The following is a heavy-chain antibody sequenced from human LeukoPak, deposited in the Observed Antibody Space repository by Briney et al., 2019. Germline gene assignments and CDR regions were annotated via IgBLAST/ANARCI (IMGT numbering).Heavy chain of an antibody. V-gene: IGHV3-21*01. J-gene: IGHJ4*02. CDR2: ISSSSSYI. CDR1: GFTFSSYS. Sequence: GSLRLSCAASGFTFSSYSMNWVRQAPGKGLEGVSSISSSSSYIYYADSVKGRFTISRDNAKNSLYQQMNSLRAEDTAVYYCARVLGGTLDQGGFDYWGQGTLVTVSS. D-gene: IGHD1-7*01. CDR3: ARVLGGTLDQGGFDY.